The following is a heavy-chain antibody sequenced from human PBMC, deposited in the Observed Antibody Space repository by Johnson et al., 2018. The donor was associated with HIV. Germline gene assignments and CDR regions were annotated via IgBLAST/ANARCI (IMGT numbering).Heavy chain of an antibody. V-gene: IGHV3-30*12. CDR1: GFTFNNAW. CDR3: ASSSYYDSSGFYAFDI. J-gene: IGHJ3*02. D-gene: IGHD3-22*01. CDR2: ISYDGSNK. Sequence: GFTFNNAWMSWVRQAPGKGLEWVAAISYDGSNKYYADSVKGRFTISRDNSKNTLNLQMNSLRAEDTAVYCCASSSYYDSSGFYAFDIWGQGTMVTVSS.